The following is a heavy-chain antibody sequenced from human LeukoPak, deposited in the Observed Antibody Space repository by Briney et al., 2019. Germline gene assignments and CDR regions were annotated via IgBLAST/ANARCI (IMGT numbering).Heavy chain of an antibody. CDR2: GHLDGRT. D-gene: IGHD3-3*01. CDR3: AREGGFYRPLDY. CDR1: GGSVTSTNW. V-gene: IGHV4-4*02. J-gene: IGHJ4*02. Sequence: PSETLSLTCDVSGGSVTSTNWWTWVRPPPGKGLEWIGEGHLDGRTNYNPSLKSRLIMSVHLPENHISLKLTSVTAADTAVYYCAREGGFYRPLDYSGQGTLVTVSS.